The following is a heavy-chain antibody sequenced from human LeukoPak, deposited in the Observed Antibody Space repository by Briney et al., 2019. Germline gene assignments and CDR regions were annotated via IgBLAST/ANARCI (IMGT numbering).Heavy chain of an antibody. CDR1: GYTFTSYG. V-gene: IGHV1-18*01. CDR3: ARDPNTYYYDTSGYYCDY. J-gene: IGHJ4*02. D-gene: IGHD3-22*01. CDR2: ISAYNGNT. Sequence: ASVKVSCKASGYTFTSYGISWVRQAPRQGLEWMGWISAYNGNTNYAQKLQGRVTMTTDTSTSTADMELRSLRSDDTAVYYCARDPNTYYYDTSGYYCDYWGQGTLVTVSS.